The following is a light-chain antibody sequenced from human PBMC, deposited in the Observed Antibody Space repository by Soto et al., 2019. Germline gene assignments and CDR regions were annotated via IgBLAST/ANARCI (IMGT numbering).Light chain of an antibody. J-gene: IGLJ1*01. V-gene: IGLV2-14*01. CDR3: TSYTSSSTYV. Sequence: QSALTQPASVSGSPGESITISCPGTSSNVGAYNYVSWYQQDPGKAPKLMIYDVSSRPSGVSNRFSGSKSGHTASLTISGLQAEDEADYYCTSYTSSSTYVFGTGTKLTVL. CDR2: DVS. CDR1: SSNVGAYNY.